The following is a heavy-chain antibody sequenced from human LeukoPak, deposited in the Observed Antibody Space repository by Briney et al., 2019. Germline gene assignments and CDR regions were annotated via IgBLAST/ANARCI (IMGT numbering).Heavy chain of an antibody. J-gene: IGHJ6*02. V-gene: IGHV1-18*01. CDR2: ITANNGNT. Sequence: ASVKVSCKASGYTFTNYGISWVRQAPGQGLEWMGWITANNGNTNYAQKLQGRVTMTTDTSTSTAYMELRSLRSDDTAVYYCAQTLTALHYYGMDVWGQGTTVTVSS. D-gene: IGHD2-21*02. CDR1: GYTFTNYG. CDR3: AQTLTALHYYGMDV.